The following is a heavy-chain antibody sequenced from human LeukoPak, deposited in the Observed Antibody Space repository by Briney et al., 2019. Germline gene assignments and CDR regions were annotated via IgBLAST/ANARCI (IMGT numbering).Heavy chain of an antibody. Sequence: GGSLRLSCVASGFIFTTSEMNWVRQAPGKGLEWVSYIGDSGSTIYYSDSVRGRFTISRDNAKNSLYLQMNSLRAEDTAVYYCAELGITMIGGVWGKGTTVTISS. CDR3: AELGITMIGGV. J-gene: IGHJ6*04. CDR2: IGDSGSTI. D-gene: IGHD3-10*02. V-gene: IGHV3-48*03. CDR1: GFIFTTSE.